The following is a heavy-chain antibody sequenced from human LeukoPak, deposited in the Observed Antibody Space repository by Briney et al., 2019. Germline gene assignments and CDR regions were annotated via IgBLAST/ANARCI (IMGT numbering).Heavy chain of an antibody. Sequence: AGGSLRLSCAASGFTFSSYAMSWVPQAPRKGLEWVSAISGSGGSTYYADSAKGRSTISRDNSQNTLYLQMDSLRAKDTAVYYCAKAFYDSSGYSCLDYWGQGTLVTASS. CDR3: AKAFYDSSGYSCLDY. V-gene: IGHV3-23*01. CDR2: ISGSGGST. J-gene: IGHJ4*02. D-gene: IGHD3-22*01. CDR1: GFTFSSYA.